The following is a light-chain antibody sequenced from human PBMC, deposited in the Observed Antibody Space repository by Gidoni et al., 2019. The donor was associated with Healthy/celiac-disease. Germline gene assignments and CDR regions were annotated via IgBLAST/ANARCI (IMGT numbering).Light chain of an antibody. Sequence: IQMPQSPSTLSASVGDRVTITCRASQSISSWLAWYQQKPGKAPKLLIYDASSLESGVPSRFSGSGSGTEFTLTISSLQPDDFATYYCQQYNSYSQTFGQGTKVEIK. J-gene: IGKJ1*01. CDR2: DAS. CDR3: QQYNSYSQT. CDR1: QSISSW. V-gene: IGKV1-5*01.